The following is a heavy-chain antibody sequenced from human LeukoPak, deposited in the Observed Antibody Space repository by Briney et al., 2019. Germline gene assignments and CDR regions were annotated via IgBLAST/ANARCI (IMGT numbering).Heavy chain of an antibody. J-gene: IGHJ3*02. V-gene: IGHV1-18*01. Sequence: ASVKVSCKASGYTFTNYGISWVRQAPGQGLEWMGWISAYNGNTNYAQKLQGRVTMTTDTSTSTAYMKLRSLRSDDTAVYYCARDKWFGELTDAFDIWGQGTMVTVSS. D-gene: IGHD3-10*01. CDR2: ISAYNGNT. CDR3: ARDKWFGELTDAFDI. CDR1: GYTFTNYG.